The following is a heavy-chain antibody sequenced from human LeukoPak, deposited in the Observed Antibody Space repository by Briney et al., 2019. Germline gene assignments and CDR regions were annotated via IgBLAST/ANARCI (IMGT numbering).Heavy chain of an antibody. V-gene: IGHV3-30*03. CDR1: GFPFSDYG. CDR3: VRGLHVGETLPYYF. Sequence: GRSLRLSCAASGFPFSDYGMYWVRQAPGKGLEWLAVISHDGNNKYYANSVKGRITISRDNSMNTLYLQMNSLRAEDTAVYYCVRGLHVGETLPYYFWSQGTQVTVSS. CDR2: ISHDGNNK. J-gene: IGHJ4*02. D-gene: IGHD3-16*01.